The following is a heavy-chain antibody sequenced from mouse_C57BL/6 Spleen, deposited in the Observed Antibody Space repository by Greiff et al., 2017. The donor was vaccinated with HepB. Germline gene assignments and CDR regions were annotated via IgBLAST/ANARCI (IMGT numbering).Heavy chain of an antibody. Sequence: VQLQQSVPELVKPGASVKISCKASGYTFTDYYMNWVKQSHGKSLEWIGDINPNNGGTSYNQKFKGKATLTVDKSSSTAYMELRSLTSEDSAVYYCARDYYGSPDYWGQGTTLTVSS. V-gene: IGHV1-26*01. D-gene: IGHD1-1*01. CDR2: INPNNGGT. J-gene: IGHJ2*01. CDR3: ARDYYGSPDY. CDR1: GYTFTDYY.